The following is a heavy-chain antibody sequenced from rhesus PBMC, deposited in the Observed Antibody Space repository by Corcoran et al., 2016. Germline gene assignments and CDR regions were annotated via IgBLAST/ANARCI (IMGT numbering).Heavy chain of an antibody. CDR2: MTYGGRT. D-gene: IGHD2-2*01. V-gene: IGHV4-122*02. CDR3: AKAVLLAMGIDY. Sequence: QVQLQESGPGLVKPSETLSLTCAVSGYSISSGYYWSWNRQPPGKGLGWIGYMTYGGRTSTNPPLKGRVTISRDPSKNQFSLKLSSVTAADTAVYYCAKAVLLAMGIDYWGQGVLVTVSS. CDR1: GYSISSGYY. J-gene: IGHJ4*01.